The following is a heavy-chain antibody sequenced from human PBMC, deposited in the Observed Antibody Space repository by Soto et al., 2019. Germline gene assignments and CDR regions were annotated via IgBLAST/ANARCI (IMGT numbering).Heavy chain of an antibody. CDR1: GFSLSTSGMC. CDR2: IDWDDDK. D-gene: IGHD7-27*01. Sequence: ASGPTLVNPTQTLTLTCTFSGFSLSTSGMCVSWIRQPPGKALEWLARIDWDDDKYYSTSLKTRLTISKDTSKNQVVLTMTNMDPVDTATYYCARHPKTGDLGSHAFDIWGQGTMVTVSS. J-gene: IGHJ3*02. V-gene: IGHV2-70*11. CDR3: ARHPKTGDLGSHAFDI.